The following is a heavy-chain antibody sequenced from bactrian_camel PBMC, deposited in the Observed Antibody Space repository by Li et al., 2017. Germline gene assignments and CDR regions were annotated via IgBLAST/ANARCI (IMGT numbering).Heavy chain of an antibody. Sequence: DVQLVESGGGLVQPGGSLRLSCASSRFTLSTYAMSWVRQAAGKGLEWVSAINSDGGFTYYADSVEGRFTISRDNAKNTLYLQLNSLKTEDTAMYYCAADWSTYRKRSVYDGGCRGESLGQGTQVTVS. V-gene: IGHV3S31*01. CDR1: RFTLSTYA. CDR2: INSDGGFT. J-gene: IGHJ4*01. D-gene: IGHD7*01.